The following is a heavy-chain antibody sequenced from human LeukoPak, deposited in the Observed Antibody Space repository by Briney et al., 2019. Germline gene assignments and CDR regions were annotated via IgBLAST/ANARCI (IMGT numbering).Heavy chain of an antibody. J-gene: IGHJ4*02. V-gene: IGHV3-30*18. CDR1: GFTFSSYG. CDR3: AKGHRTLWFGELLSYYFDY. D-gene: IGHD3-10*01. Sequence: GGSLRLSCAASGFTFSSYGMHWVRQAPGKGLEWVAVISYDGSNKYYADSVKGRFTISRDNSKNTLYLQMNSLRAEDTAVYYCAKGHRTLWFGELLSYYFDYWGQGTLVTVSS. CDR2: ISYDGSNK.